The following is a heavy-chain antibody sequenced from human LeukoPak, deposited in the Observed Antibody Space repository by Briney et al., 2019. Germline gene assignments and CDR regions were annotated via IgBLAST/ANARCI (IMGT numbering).Heavy chain of an antibody. CDR2: INPDGSTT. Sequence: GGSLRLSCAASGFTFSRYWIHWVRHAPGKGLEWVSRINPDGSTTTYADSVKGRFTISRDNAKNTVYLQMNSLRAEDTAVYYCASEEQLAPNYYYYMDVWGKGTTVTVSS. CDR1: GFTFSRYW. D-gene: IGHD6-13*01. V-gene: IGHV3-74*01. CDR3: ASEEQLAPNYYYYMDV. J-gene: IGHJ6*03.